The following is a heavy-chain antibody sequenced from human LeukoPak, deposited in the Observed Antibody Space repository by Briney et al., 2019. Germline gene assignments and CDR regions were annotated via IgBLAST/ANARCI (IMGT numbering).Heavy chain of an antibody. CDR2: IYTGGST. J-gene: IGHJ4*02. D-gene: IGHD3-22*01. V-gene: IGHV4-61*02. CDR3: ARGGSRYYYRSGYLDY. CDR1: AASISCSSYY. Sequence: SQTLSLTCTVAAASISCSSYYWSWIRQSAGKGLEWIARIYTGGSTNYNPYLKNRGTTSVDTSKNQYSLNLSSVTAADPAVYYCARGGSRYYYRSGYLDYWPQATLLTVPT.